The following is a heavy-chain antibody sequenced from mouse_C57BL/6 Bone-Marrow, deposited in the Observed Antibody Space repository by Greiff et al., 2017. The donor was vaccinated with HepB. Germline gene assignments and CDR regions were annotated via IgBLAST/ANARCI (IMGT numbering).Heavy chain of an antibody. V-gene: IGHV10-1*01. D-gene: IGHD1-1*01. CDR3: VRHGGYYGSSYDAMDY. CDR1: GFSFNTYA. CDR2: IRSKSNNYAT. J-gene: IGHJ4*01. Sequence: EVKLEESGGGLVQPKGSLKLSCAASGFSFNTYAMNWVRQAPGKGLEWVARIRSKSNNYATYYADSVKDRFTISRDDSESMLYLQMNNLKTEDTAMYYCVRHGGYYGSSYDAMDYWGQGTSVTVSS.